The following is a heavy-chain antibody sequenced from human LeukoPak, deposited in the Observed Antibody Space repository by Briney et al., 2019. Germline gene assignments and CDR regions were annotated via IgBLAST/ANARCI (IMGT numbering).Heavy chain of an antibody. D-gene: IGHD1-26*01. Sequence: PGGSLRLSCAASGFTFSSYALNWVRQAPGKGLEWVSYISISSSTLYYTDSVKGRFTISRDNAKNSLYLQMNSLRDEDTAVYYCAKDPYSGSFEYFQHWGQGTLVTVSS. CDR2: ISISSSTL. CDR1: GFTFSSYA. CDR3: AKDPYSGSFEYFQH. J-gene: IGHJ1*01. V-gene: IGHV3-48*02.